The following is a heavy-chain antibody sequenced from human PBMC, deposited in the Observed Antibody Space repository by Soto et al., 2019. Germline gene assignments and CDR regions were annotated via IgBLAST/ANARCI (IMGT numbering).Heavy chain of an antibody. J-gene: IGHJ4*02. D-gene: IGHD1-1*01. CDR3: AKDWNDVLDY. CDR2: ISYDGSNK. V-gene: IGHV3-30*18. Sequence: GGSLRLSCAASGFTFSSYGMHWVRQAPGKGLEWVAVISYDGSNKYYADSVKGRFTISRDNSKNTLYLQMNSLRAEDTAVYYCAKDWNDVLDYWGQGTLVTVSS. CDR1: GFTFSSYG.